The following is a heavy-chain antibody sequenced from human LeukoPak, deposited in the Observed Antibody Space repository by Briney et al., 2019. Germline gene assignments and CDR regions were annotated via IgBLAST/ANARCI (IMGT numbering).Heavy chain of an antibody. CDR2: VHYAESS. CDR3: AGYGSRSSYKAFDY. J-gene: IGHJ4*02. V-gene: IGHV4-59*01. CDR1: GGSISSSY. Sequence: SETLSLTCIVSGGSISSSYWSWIRQSPGKGLEWIGYVHYAESSYYNPSLKSRVTLSVDTSKNQFSLRLSSVTAADTAVCYCAGYGSRSSYKAFDYWGQGTLVTVSS. D-gene: IGHD3-10*01.